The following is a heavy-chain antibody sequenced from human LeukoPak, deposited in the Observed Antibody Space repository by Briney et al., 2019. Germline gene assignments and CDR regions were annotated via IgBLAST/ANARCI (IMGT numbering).Heavy chain of an antibody. Sequence: GESLKISCKASGYSFTTYWIGWVRQMPGKGLDWMGIIYPGDSDTRYSPSFQGQVTISADKSISTAYLQWSSLKASDTAIYYCARLRGSSSSGALRYWGQGTLVTVSS. CDR2: IYPGDSDT. CDR3: ARLRGSSSSGALRY. J-gene: IGHJ4*02. V-gene: IGHV5-51*01. CDR1: GYSFTTYW. D-gene: IGHD6-6*01.